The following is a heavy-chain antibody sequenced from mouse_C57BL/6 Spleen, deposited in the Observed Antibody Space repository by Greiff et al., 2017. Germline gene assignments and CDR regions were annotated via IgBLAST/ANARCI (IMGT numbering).Heavy chain of an antibody. D-gene: IGHD2-4*01. CDR3: AREGLDYDYDDYAMDY. Sequence: VQLQQSGAELARPGASVKLSCKASGYTFTSYGISWVKQSTGQGLEWIGEIYPRSGNLYYNEKFKGKATLTADKSSSTAYMELRSLTSEDSAVYFCAREGLDYDYDDYAMDYWGQGTSVTVSS. CDR2: IYPRSGNL. V-gene: IGHV1-81*01. J-gene: IGHJ4*01. CDR1: GYTFTSYG.